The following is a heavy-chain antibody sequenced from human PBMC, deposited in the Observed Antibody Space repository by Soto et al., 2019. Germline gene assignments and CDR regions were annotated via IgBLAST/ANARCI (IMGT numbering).Heavy chain of an antibody. J-gene: IGHJ4*02. CDR1: GYTFTSYA. Sequence: ASVKVSCKASGYTFTSYAMHWVRQAPGQRLEWMGWINAGNGNTKYSQRFQGRVTITRDTSASTAYMELSSLRSEDTAVYYCAGDNSLQLWLADSSGYPDYWGQGTLVTVSS. CDR2: INAGNGNT. D-gene: IGHD3-22*01. CDR3: AGDNSLQLWLADSSGYPDY. V-gene: IGHV1-3*01.